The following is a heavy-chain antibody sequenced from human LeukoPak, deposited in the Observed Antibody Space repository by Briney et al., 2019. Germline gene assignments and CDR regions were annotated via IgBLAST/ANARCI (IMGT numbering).Heavy chain of an antibody. CDR2: MYYSGST. V-gene: IGHV4-59*12. CDR3: ARGGYCSGGSCYHFDY. D-gene: IGHD2-15*01. Sequence: PSETLSLTCNVSGGSITSYYWSWIRQPPGKGLEWIGYMYYSGSTNYNSSLKSRVTISVDKSKNQFSLKLSSVTAADTAVYYCARGGYCSGGSCYHFDYWGQGTLVTVSS. CDR1: GGSITSYY. J-gene: IGHJ4*02.